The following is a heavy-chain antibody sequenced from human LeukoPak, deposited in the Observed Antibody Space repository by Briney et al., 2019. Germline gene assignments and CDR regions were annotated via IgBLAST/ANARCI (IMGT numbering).Heavy chain of an antibody. D-gene: IGHD6-13*01. CDR3: ARVKTIAAAGTPIAY. J-gene: IGHJ4*02. CDR2: INPNSGGT. Sequence: GASVKVSCKASGYTFTGYYVHWVRQAPGQGLEWMGWINPNSGGTNYAQKFQGRVTMTRDTSISTAYMELSRLRSDDTAVYYCARVKTIAAAGTPIAYWGQGTLVTVSS. V-gene: IGHV1-2*02. CDR1: GYTFTGYY.